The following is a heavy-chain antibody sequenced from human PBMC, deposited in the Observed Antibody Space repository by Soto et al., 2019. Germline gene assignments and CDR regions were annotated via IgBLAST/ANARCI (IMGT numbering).Heavy chain of an antibody. CDR1: GYIFTSYW. J-gene: IGHJ5*02. CDR3: ARKDKSGYFNWFDP. CDR2: IFPSDSDT. D-gene: IGHD3-22*01. V-gene: IGHV5-51*01. Sequence: GESLKISCRTSGYIFTSYWIAWVRQMPGKGLEWMGIIFPSDSDTRYSPSFQGQVTISADRSTSTAFLQWASLKASDTAVYFCARKDKSGYFNWFDPWGQGTLVTVSS.